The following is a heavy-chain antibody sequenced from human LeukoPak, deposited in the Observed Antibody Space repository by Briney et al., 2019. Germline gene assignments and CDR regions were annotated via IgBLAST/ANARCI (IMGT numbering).Heavy chain of an antibody. V-gene: IGHV3-48*01. CDR3: ARDGSENYYCYYMDV. CDR1: GFTFSSYA. CDR2: ISSSSSTI. Sequence: QPGGSLRLSCATSGFTFSSYAMSWVRQAPGKGLEWVSYISSSSSTIYYADSVKGRFTISRDNAKNSLYLQMNSLRAEDTAVYYCARDGSENYYCYYMDVWGKGTTVTVSS. J-gene: IGHJ6*03.